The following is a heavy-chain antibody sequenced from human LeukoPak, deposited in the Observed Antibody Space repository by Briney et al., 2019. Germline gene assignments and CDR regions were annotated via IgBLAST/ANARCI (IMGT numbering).Heavy chain of an antibody. D-gene: IGHD3-3*01. CDR3: ARERPTFGVAARTYYYMDV. CDR2: INPNSGGT. Sequence: ASVKVSCKASGYTFTGYYMHWVRQAPGQGLEWMGWINPNSGGTNYAQKFQGRVTMTRDTSISTAYMEPSRLRSDDTAVYYCARERPTFGVAARTYYYMDVWGKGTTVTVSS. CDR1: GYTFTGYY. J-gene: IGHJ6*03. V-gene: IGHV1-2*02.